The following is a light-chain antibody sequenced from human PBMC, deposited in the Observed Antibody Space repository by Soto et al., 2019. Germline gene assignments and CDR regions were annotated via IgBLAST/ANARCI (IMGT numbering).Light chain of an antibody. J-gene: IGKJ3*01. CDR3: QQYETYS. CDR1: QRIGNW. V-gene: IGKV1-5*01. CDR2: DAS. Sequence: DTQMTQSPSTLSASVGERVTITCRASQRIGNWLAWYQQKPGKAPKLLIYDASSLNTGVPARFSGSVSGTEFTLTISGLQPDDFATYYCQQYETYSFGPGTKVDVK.